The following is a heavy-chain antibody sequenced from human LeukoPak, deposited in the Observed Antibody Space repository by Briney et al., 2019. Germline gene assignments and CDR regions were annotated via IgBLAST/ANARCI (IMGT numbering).Heavy chain of an antibody. D-gene: IGHD3-22*01. Sequence: ASVKVSCKASGYTFTGYYMHWVRQAPGQGLEWMGWINPNTGGTNYAQKFQGRVTMTRDTSISTTYMELSGLRSDDTAVYYCASQPYYFDSSGYYDYWGQGTLVTVPS. CDR3: ASQPYYFDSSGYYDY. J-gene: IGHJ4*02. V-gene: IGHV1-2*02. CDR1: GYTFTGYY. CDR2: INPNTGGT.